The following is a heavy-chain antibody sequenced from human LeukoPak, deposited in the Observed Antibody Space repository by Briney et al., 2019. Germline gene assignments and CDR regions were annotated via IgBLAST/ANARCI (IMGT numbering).Heavy chain of an antibody. D-gene: IGHD6-19*01. CDR1: GFTFTDYY. J-gene: IGHJ1*01. CDR3: AKLDPAVAGAFQH. Sequence: PGGSLRLSCAASGFTFTDYYMSWIRQAPGKGLEWVSAISGSGGSTYYADSVKGRFTISRDNSKNTLYLQMNSLRAEDTAVYYCAKLDPAVAGAFQHWGQGTLVTVSS. V-gene: IGHV3-23*01. CDR2: ISGSGGST.